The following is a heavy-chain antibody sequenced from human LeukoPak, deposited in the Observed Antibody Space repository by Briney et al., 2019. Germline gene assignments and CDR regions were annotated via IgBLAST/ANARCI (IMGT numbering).Heavy chain of an antibody. CDR1: GYTFTGYY. Sequence: ASVKVSCTASGYTFTGYYMHWVRQAPGQGLEWMGIINPSGGSTSYAQKFQGRVTMTRDMSTSTVYMELSSLRSEDTAVYYCARWDGYNLRTLDYWGQGTLVTVSS. CDR2: INPSGGST. CDR3: ARWDGYNLRTLDY. D-gene: IGHD5-24*01. J-gene: IGHJ4*02. V-gene: IGHV1-46*01.